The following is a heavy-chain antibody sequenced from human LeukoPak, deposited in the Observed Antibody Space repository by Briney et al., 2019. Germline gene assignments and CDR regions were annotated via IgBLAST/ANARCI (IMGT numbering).Heavy chain of an antibody. J-gene: IGHJ3*02. CDR3: AKESSDGAFDI. V-gene: IGHV3-30*18. CDR2: ISYDGSNK. CDR1: GFTFSSYG. Sequence: QAGGSLRLSCAASGFTFSSYGMHWVRQAPGKGLEWVAVISYDGSNKYYADSVKGRFTISRDNSKNTLYLQMNSLRAEDTAVYYCAKESSDGAFDIWGQGTMVTVSS.